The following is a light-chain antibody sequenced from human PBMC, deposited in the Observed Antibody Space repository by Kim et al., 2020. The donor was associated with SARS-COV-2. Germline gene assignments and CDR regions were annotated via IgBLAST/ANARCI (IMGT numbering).Light chain of an antibody. CDR2: GRN. Sequence: VALGQTVRITCQGDSLRSYYATWYQQRPRQAPVLVIYGRNSRPSGIPDRFSGSSSGNTASLTISGAQAEDEADFYCQSRDSGGNVLFGGGTQLTVL. J-gene: IGLJ2*01. CDR3: QSRDSGGNVL. V-gene: IGLV3-19*01. CDR1: SLRSYY.